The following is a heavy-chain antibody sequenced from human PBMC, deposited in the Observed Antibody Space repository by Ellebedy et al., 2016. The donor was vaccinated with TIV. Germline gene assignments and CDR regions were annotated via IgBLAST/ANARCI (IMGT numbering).Heavy chain of an antibody. CDR2: IHPSGGST. V-gene: IGHV1-46*01. J-gene: IGHJ4*02. Sequence: AASVKVSCKPSGYTFTNYNMHWVRQAPGHGLEWMGMIHPSGGSTTYALEFRGRVTMTKDTSTSTLNMELSSLRFEDTAVYYCARSLEWLPGDYWGQGTPVTVSS. D-gene: IGHD3-3*01. CDR1: GYTFTNYN. CDR3: ARSLEWLPGDY.